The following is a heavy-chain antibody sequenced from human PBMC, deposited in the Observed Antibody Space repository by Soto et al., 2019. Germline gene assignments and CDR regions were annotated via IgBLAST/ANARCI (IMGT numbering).Heavy chain of an antibody. CDR2: ISSGSSTI. CDR3: ARDTEGYCTGGSCSDTKTTSVYYYYYYMDV. V-gene: IGHV3-48*01. D-gene: IGHD2-15*01. J-gene: IGHJ6*03. Sequence: EVQLVESGGGLVQPGGSLRLSCAASGFTFSSYNMNWVRQAPGKGLEWVSYISSGSSTIYYADSVKGRFTISRDNAKNSLYLPMNSLRAEDTAVYYCARDTEGYCTGGSCSDTKTTSVYYYYYYMDVWGKGTTVTVSS. CDR1: GFTFSSYN.